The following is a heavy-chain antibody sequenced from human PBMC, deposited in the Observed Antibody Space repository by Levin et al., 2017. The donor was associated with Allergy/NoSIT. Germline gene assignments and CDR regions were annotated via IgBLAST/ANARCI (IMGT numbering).Heavy chain of an antibody. Sequence: GESLKISCAASGFTVSSHYMSWVRQAPGKGLEWVSVIYSGGSTYYADSVKGRFTISRDNSKNTLYLQMNSLRAEDTAVYYCARLQIQLWLQHPDAFDIWGQGTMVTVSS. V-gene: IGHV3-53*01. J-gene: IGHJ3*02. CDR1: GFTVSSHY. CDR2: IYSGGST. D-gene: IGHD5-18*01. CDR3: ARLQIQLWLQHPDAFDI.